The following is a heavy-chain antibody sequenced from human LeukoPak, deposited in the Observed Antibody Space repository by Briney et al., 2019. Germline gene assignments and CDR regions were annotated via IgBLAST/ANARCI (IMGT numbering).Heavy chain of an antibody. Sequence: SETLSLTCTVSGGSISSSSYYWGWIRQPPGKGLEWIGSIYYSGSTYYNPSLKSRVTISVDTSKNQFSLKLSSVTAADTAVYYCASLDSSVYYGMDVWGQGTTVTVSS. D-gene: IGHD3-22*01. CDR3: ASLDSSVYYGMDV. CDR1: GGSISSSSYY. CDR2: IYYSGST. V-gene: IGHV4-39*07. J-gene: IGHJ6*02.